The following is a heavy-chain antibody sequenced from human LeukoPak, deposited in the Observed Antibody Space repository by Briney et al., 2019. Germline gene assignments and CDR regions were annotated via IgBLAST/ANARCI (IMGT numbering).Heavy chain of an antibody. CDR1: GFTFGRYV. V-gene: IGHV3-23*01. D-gene: IGHD2-2*01. CDR3: AKGAVVVPVAMGLSAFDI. J-gene: IGHJ3*02. CDR2: ISSSYGTT. Sequence: GGSLRLSCAASGFTFGRYVMSWVRQAPGKGLEWVSSISSSYGTTYYADSVKGRFTISRDNSKNTVFLQMNSLRGEDPAVYYCAKGAVVVPVAMGLSAFDIWGRGTMVTVSS.